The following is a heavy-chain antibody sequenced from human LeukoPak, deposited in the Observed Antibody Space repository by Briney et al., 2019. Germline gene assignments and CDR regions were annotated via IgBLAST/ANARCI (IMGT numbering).Heavy chain of an antibody. Sequence: GGSLRLSCAASGFTVSNNYMSWVRQAPGRLEWLSVSYSGETQYADSVKGRFTISRDDSKNTVYLQMNSLRDEDTATYYCVRDQFSWGRGTTVTVSS. D-gene: IGHD3-3*01. J-gene: IGHJ6*02. CDR1: GFTVSNNY. CDR3: VRDQFS. V-gene: IGHV3-66*01. CDR2: SYSGET.